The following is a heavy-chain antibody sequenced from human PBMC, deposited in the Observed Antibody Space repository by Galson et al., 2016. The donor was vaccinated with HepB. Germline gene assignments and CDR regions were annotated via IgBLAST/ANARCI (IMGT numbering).Heavy chain of an antibody. CDR3: AKATSGSAYGSRYFQH. V-gene: IGHV3-9*01. CDR1: GFTFNDYA. J-gene: IGHJ1*01. Sequence: SLRLSCATSGFTFNDYAMHWVRQAPGKGLEWVSGISWNSGRIDYADSVKGRFTVSRDNAKNSLYLQTNSLRAEDTAFYYCAKATSGSAYGSRYFQHWGQGTLVTVSS. D-gene: IGHD3-10*01. CDR2: ISWNSGRI.